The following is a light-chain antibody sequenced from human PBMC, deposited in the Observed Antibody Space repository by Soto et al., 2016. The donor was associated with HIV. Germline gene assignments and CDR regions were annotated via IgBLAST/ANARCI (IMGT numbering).Light chain of an antibody. J-gene: IGLJ2*01. CDR1: NVENRR. V-gene: IGLV3-21*03. CDR2: DDS. Sequence: YVLTQSPSVSVAPGKTAKITCGGNNVENRRVHWYQQKPGQAPALVVHDDSDRPPGIPERFSGSKSGNTATLTINRVEAGDEADYYCQVWDSDSDYVIFGGGTKVTVL. CDR3: QVWDSDSDYVI.